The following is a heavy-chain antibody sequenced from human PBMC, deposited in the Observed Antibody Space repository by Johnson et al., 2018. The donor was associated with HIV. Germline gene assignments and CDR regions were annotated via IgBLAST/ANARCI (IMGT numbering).Heavy chain of an antibody. Sequence: QMQLVESGGGVVQPGRSLRLSCAASAFTSSSYSMHWVRQAPGKGLEWVAVISYGGNNKYYADSVKGRFTISRDNSKNTLYLQINSLRPEDTAVYYCAKEDSWRRSFDLWGQCTMVTVSS. J-gene: IGHJ3*01. D-gene: IGHD3-3*01. CDR2: ISYGGNNK. CDR3: AKEDSWRRSFDL. CDR1: AFTSSSYS. V-gene: IGHV3-30-3*01.